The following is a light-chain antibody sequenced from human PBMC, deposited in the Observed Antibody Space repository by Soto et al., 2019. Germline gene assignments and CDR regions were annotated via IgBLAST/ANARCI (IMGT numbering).Light chain of an antibody. CDR3: QQYGSSPQT. V-gene: IGKV3-20*01. J-gene: IGKJ1*01. Sequence: IVLTQSPGTLSLSPGERATLSCRASQTVPSNYLAWYQQRPGQAPRLLIYDAFTRASGTPDRFSGSGSGTDFILTISRLEPEDSAVYFCQQYGSSPQTFGQGTKVEIK. CDR1: QTVPSNY. CDR2: DAF.